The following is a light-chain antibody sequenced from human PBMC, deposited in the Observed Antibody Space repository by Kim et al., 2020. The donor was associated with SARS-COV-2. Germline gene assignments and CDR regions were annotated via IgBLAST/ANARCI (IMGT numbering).Light chain of an antibody. CDR1: QGIRNS. V-gene: IGKV1-27*01. CDR3: QKYNSVPLT. Sequence: GDKVTITCRASQGIRNSLAWYQQKPGKVPKLLIYAASTLQSEVPSRFSGSGSGTYFTLTISSLQPDDVATYYCQKYNSVPLTFAGGTKVDIK. J-gene: IGKJ4*01. CDR2: AAS.